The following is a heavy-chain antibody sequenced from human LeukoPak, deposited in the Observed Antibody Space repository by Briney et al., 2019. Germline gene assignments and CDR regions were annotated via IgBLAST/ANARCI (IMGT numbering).Heavy chain of an antibody. Sequence: SETLSLTCAVYGGSFSAYNWTWIRQPPGKGLEWIGQINHRGSASNNPSLRSRVTISVDTSKSQFSLKLSSVTAADTAVYYCARDLPYCSSTSCYDWFDPWGQGTLVTVSS. CDR1: GGSFSAYN. J-gene: IGHJ5*02. V-gene: IGHV4-34*01. CDR2: INHRGSA. CDR3: ARDLPYCSSTSCYDWFDP. D-gene: IGHD2-2*01.